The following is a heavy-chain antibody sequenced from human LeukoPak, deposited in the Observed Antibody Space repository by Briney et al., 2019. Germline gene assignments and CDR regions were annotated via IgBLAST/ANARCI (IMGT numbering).Heavy chain of an antibody. J-gene: IGHJ4*02. CDR3: ARMSYGYNYEPVGNDY. V-gene: IGHV3-21*01. CDR2: ISSSSSYI. CDR1: GFTFSSYS. D-gene: IGHD5-24*01. Sequence: GGSLRLSCAASGFTFSSYSMNWVRQAPGKGLEWVSSISSSSSYIYYADSVKGRFTISRDNAKNSLYLQMNSLRAEDTAVYYCARMSYGYNYEPVGNDYWGQGTLVTVSS.